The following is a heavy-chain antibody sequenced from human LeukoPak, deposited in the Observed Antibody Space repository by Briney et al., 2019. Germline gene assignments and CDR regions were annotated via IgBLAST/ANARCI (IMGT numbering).Heavy chain of an antibody. CDR2: IYYSGST. J-gene: IGHJ6*03. D-gene: IGHD3-9*01. Sequence: SETLSLTCTVSGGSISSSSYYWGWIRQPPGKGLEWIGYIYYSGSTNYNPSLKSRVTISVDTSKNQFSLKLSSVTAADTAVYYCARSILTGYSPHYYYYYYMDVWGKGTTVTISS. V-gene: IGHV4-61*05. CDR1: GGSISSSSYY. CDR3: ARSILTGYSPHYYYYYYMDV.